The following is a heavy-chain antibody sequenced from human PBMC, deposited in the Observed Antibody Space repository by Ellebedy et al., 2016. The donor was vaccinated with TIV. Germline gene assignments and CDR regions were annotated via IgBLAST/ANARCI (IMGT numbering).Heavy chain of an antibody. J-gene: IGHJ6*03. D-gene: IGHD3-9*01. V-gene: IGHV3-30*03. CDR1: GFTFSTYA. Sequence: GESLKISCAASGFTFSTYAMHWVRQAPGKGLEWVAVISHDESNEHYTESVKGRFTISRDNSKNTLYLQMNSLRPEDTAVYYCAREKDALTGYYYYYMDVWGKGTTVSVSS. CDR2: ISHDESNE. CDR3: AREKDALTGYYYYYMDV.